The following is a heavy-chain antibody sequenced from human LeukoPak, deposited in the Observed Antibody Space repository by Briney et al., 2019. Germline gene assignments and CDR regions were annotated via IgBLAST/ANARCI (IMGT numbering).Heavy chain of an antibody. J-gene: IGHJ1*01. V-gene: IGHV3-9*01. Sequence: GGSLRLSCAPSGFTFDDYAMHWVRQAPGKGLEWVSGISWNSDNIGYADSVKGRFTISRDNAKNSLYLQMNSLRAEDTAFYYCAKGGGNSGYFQHWGQGTLVTVPS. CDR3: AKGGGNSGYFQH. CDR1: GFTFDDYA. D-gene: IGHD4-23*01. CDR2: ISWNSDNI.